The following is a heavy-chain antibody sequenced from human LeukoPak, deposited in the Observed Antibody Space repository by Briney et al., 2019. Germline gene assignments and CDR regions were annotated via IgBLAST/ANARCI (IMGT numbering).Heavy chain of an antibody. D-gene: IGHD5-18*01. J-gene: IGHJ2*01. CDR3: ATRTHNSYAEGWYFDL. CDR2: IIPIFGTA. CDR1: GVIFNSYT. V-gene: IGHV1-69*05. Sequence: SVKVSCKASGVIFNSYTINWVRQAPGQGLEWMGRIIPIFGTANYAQGFQGRVTITTDESTSTAYMELSSLRSEDTAVYYCATRTHNSYAEGWYFDLWGRGTLVTVSS.